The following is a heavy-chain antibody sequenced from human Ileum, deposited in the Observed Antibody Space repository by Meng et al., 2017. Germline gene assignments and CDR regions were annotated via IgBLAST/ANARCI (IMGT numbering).Heavy chain of an antibody. D-gene: IGHD3-10*02. J-gene: IGHJ2*01. V-gene: IGHV4-4*02. CDR2: VYHSGSP. Sequence: QVKLPEPGPGWLKPSGPLSLPLAASGCAIERHNWWTWIRQPPGQGLEWIGEVYHSGSPHYNPSLQSRVTISTDNSKNRFSLSLNSVTAADTAIYYCARADYVRYFDLWGRGTLVTVSS. CDR3: ARADYVRYFDL. CDR1: GCAIERHNW.